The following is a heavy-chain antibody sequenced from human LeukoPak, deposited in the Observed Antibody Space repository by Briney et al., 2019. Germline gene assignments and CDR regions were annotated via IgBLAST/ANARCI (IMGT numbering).Heavy chain of an antibody. J-gene: IGHJ3*02. V-gene: IGHV4-59*10. D-gene: IGHD5-24*01. Sequence: SETLSLTCAVYGGSFSGYYWSWIRQPAGKGLEWIGRIHTSGSTNYNPSLSSRVTISVDTSKNQVSLKLSSVTAADTAMYYCARVEYNYAGHAFDIWGQGTMVTVSS. CDR3: ARVEYNYAGHAFDI. CDR1: GGSFSGYY. CDR2: IHTSGST.